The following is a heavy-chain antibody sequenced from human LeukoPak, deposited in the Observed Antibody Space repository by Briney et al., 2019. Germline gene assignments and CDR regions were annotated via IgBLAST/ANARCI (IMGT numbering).Heavy chain of an antibody. Sequence: TGGSLTLSCGVSGFSFSSSWMYWVRHAPGRGLMSVSRISGDGSSTRYADSVKARLNISRDNAMNTLYRQMNSLRAENTAVYFCARERYSTGGNFDYWGQGALVTVSS. D-gene: IGHD6-19*01. CDR1: GFSFSSSW. J-gene: IGHJ4*02. V-gene: IGHV3-74*01. CDR3: ARERYSTGGNFDY. CDR2: ISGDGSST.